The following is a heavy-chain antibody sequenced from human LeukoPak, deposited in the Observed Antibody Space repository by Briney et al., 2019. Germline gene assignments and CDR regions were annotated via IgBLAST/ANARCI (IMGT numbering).Heavy chain of an antibody. D-gene: IGHD3-22*01. V-gene: IGHV1-69*13. CDR1: GGTFSSYA. CDR2: IIPIFGTA. Sequence: ASVKVSCKASGGTFSSYAISWVRQAPGQGLEWMGGIIPIFGTANYAQKFQGRVTITADESTSTAYMELSSLRSEDTAVYYCARGDYYDSSGYYLQHYYYYYYMDVWGKGTTVTISS. J-gene: IGHJ6*03. CDR3: ARGDYYDSSGYYLQHYYYYYYMDV.